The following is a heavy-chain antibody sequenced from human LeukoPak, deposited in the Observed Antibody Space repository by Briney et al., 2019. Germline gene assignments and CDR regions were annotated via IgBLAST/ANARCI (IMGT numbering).Heavy chain of an antibody. D-gene: IGHD3-22*01. CDR3: ARGSITMIVVVINFDY. V-gene: IGHV3-11*04. J-gene: IGHJ4*02. CDR1: GFTFSDYY. CDR2: ISSSGRTL. Sequence: PGGSLRLSCAASGFTFSDYYMSWIRQAPGKGLEWVSYISSSGRTLYYADSVKGRFTISRDNAKNSLYLQMNSLRAEDTAGYYCARGSITMIVVVINFDYWCQGTLVTVSS.